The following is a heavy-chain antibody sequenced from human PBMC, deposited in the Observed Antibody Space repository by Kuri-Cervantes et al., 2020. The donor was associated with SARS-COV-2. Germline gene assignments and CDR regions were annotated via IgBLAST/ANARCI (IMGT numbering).Heavy chain of an antibody. J-gene: IGHJ5*02. V-gene: IGHV3-23*01. Sequence: GESLKISCAASGFTFSSYAMNWVRQAPGKGLEWVSTIPGDGGVTYYAGSVQGRFSISRDNSRNTLYLQMNSLRADDTAVYYCAKVRNWDFDHWGQGVLVTVSS. CDR3: AKVRNWDFDH. CDR1: GFTFSSYA. D-gene: IGHD7-27*01. CDR2: IPGDGGVT.